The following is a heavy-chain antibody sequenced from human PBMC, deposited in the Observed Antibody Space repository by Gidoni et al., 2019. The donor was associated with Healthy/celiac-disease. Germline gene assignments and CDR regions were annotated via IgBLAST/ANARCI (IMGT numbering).Heavy chain of an antibody. V-gene: IGHV1-69*01. J-gene: IGHJ6*02. CDR2: IIPIFGTA. D-gene: IGHD2-2*01. CDR3: AISLEGDCSSTSCPPWGYYYYGMDV. CDR1: GGTFSSYA. Sequence: QVQLVQSGAEVKKPGSSVKVSCKASGGTFSSYAISWVRQAPGQGLEWMGGIIPIFGTANYAQKFQGRVTITADESTSTAYMELSSLRSEDTAVYYCAISLEGDCSSTSCPPWGYYYYGMDVWGQGTTVTVSS.